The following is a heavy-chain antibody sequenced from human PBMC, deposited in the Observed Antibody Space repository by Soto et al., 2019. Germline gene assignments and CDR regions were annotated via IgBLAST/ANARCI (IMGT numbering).Heavy chain of an antibody. CDR3: ARDPGYYGSGSYYPTYGMDV. Sequence: SETLSLTCTVSGGSISSGAYYWSWIRQHPGKGLEWIGYIYYSGSTYYNPSLKSRVTISVDTSKNQFSLKLSSVTAADTAVYYCARDPGYYGSGSYYPTYGMDVWGQGTTVTVSS. J-gene: IGHJ6*02. CDR2: IYYSGST. V-gene: IGHV4-31*03. CDR1: GGSISSGAYY. D-gene: IGHD3-10*01.